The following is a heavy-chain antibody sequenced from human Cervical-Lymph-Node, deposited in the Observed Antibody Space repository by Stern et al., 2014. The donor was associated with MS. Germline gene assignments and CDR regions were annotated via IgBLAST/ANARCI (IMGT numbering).Heavy chain of an antibody. Sequence: QVQLVQSGDEVKEPGASVKVFCKASGYIFTSYGLAWVRQAPGQGLQWMGTISHFMGAMYYAQKFQGRVTMTTDTSTSTSYIELRGLRSDDTAIYYCARGLTIFGVVTDFDPWGQGTLVTVSS. CDR1: GYIFTSYG. CDR2: ISHFMGAM. CDR3: ARGLTIFGVVTDFDP. D-gene: IGHD3-3*01. V-gene: IGHV1-18*04. J-gene: IGHJ5*02.